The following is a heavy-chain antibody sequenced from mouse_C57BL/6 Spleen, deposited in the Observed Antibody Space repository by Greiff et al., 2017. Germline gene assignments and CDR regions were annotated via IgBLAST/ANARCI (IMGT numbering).Heavy chain of an antibody. Sequence: VQLQQSGPELVKPGASVKIPCKASGYTFTDYNMDWVKQSHGKSLEWIGDINPNNGGTIYNQKFKGKATLTVDKSSSTAYMELRSLTSEDTAVYYCARGIYYDYDGFGFAYWGQGTLVTVAA. J-gene: IGHJ3*01. V-gene: IGHV1-18*01. CDR3: ARGIYYDYDGFGFAY. CDR2: INPNNGGT. D-gene: IGHD2-4*01. CDR1: GYTFTDYN.